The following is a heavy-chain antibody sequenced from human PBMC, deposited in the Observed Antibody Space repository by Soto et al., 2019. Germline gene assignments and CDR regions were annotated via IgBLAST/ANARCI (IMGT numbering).Heavy chain of an antibody. Sequence: GGSLRLSCAASGFTFSSYAMSWVRQAPGKGLEWVSAISGSGGSTPYADSVKGRFTMSRDNSKNTLYLQMNSLRAEDTAVYYCAKDRDTPSLYYFGCWGQGTPVTVSS. CDR2: ISGSGGST. J-gene: IGHJ4*02. CDR3: AKDRDTPSLYYFGC. CDR1: GFTFSSYA. D-gene: IGHD2-2*02. V-gene: IGHV3-23*01.